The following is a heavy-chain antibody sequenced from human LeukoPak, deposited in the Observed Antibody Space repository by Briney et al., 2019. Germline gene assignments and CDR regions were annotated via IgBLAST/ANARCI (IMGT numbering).Heavy chain of an antibody. CDR3: VRAAPQNCYPSSCSLFDK. J-gene: IGHJ4*02. CDR1: GFTFNNYA. D-gene: IGHD2-2*01. Sequence: GGSLRLSCAGSGFTFNNYAMSWVRRAPRKELEWVSTIMIGGDGKHYADSVKGRFTISRDRSESTLFLQMDDLRADDTAVYYCVRAAPQNCYPSSCSLFDKWGQGTLVTVSS. CDR2: IMIGGDGK. V-gene: IGHV3-23*01.